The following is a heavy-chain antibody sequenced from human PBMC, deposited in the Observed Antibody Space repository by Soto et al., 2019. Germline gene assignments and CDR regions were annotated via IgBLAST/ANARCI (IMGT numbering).Heavy chain of an antibody. CDR1: GGSISSYY. J-gene: IGHJ6*02. CDR3: ARVRDFDWLFSRDYYGMDV. V-gene: IGHV4-59*12. D-gene: IGHD3-9*01. CDR2: IYHSGST. Sequence: PSETLSLTCTVSGGSISSYYWSWIRQPPGKGLEWIGEIYHSGSTNYNPSLKSRVTISVDKSKNQFSLKLSSVTAADTAVYYCARVRDFDWLFSRDYYGMDVWGQGTTVTVSS.